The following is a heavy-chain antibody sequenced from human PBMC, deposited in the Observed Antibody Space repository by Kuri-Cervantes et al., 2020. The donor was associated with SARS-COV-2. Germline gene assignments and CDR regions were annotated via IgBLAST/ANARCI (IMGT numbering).Heavy chain of an antibody. D-gene: IGHD2-2*01. CDR1: GGTFSSYA. J-gene: IGHJ6*02. CDR3: ARAKYCSSTSCPALRGMDV. Sequence: SVKVSCKASGGTFSSYAISWVRQAPGQGLEWMGRIIPILGIANYAQKFQGWVTMTRDTSISTAYMELSRLRSDDTAVYYCARAKYCSSTSCPALRGMDVWGQGTTVTVSS. CDR2: IIPILGIA. V-gene: IGHV1-69*04.